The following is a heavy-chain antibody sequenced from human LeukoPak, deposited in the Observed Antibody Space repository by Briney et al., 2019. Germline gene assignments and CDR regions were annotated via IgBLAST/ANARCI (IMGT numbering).Heavy chain of an antibody. CDR3: ARDLRPRAGADY. CDR2: ISSSSSYI. J-gene: IGHJ4*02. CDR1: GFTFSSYS. V-gene: IGHV3-21*01. D-gene: IGHD4-17*01. Sequence: PGGSLRLSCAASGFTFSSYSMNWVRQAPGKGLEWVSSISSSSSYIYYADSVKGRFTISRDNAKNSLYLQMNSLRAEDTAVYYCARDLRPRAGADYWGQGTLVTVSS.